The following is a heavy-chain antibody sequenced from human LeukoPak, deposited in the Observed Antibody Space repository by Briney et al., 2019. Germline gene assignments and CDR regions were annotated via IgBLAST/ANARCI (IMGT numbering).Heavy chain of an antibody. CDR1: GYTFTSYA. CDR2: IIPIFGTA. V-gene: IGHV1-69*06. D-gene: IGHD5-24*01. J-gene: IGHJ5*02. Sequence: ASVKVSCKASGYTFTSYAMNWARQAPGQGLEWMGGIIPIFGTANYAQKFQGRVTITADKSTSTAYMELSSLRSEDTAVYYCARGMVRDGYNSGYWFDPWGQGTLVTVSS. CDR3: ARGMVRDGYNSGYWFDP.